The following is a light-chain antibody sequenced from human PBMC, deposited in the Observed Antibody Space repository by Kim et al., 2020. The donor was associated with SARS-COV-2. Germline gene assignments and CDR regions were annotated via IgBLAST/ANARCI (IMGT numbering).Light chain of an antibody. V-gene: IGKV1-33*01. Sequence: AAVGDTVTIPCRASQDIRHYLNWYQHKPGKAPQLLIYDASFLEPGVPSRFSGSGSGPDFTFTISSLQPEDIATYYCQQYDSLPPTFGGGTKVDIK. CDR2: DAS. CDR1: QDIRHY. CDR3: QQYDSLPPT. J-gene: IGKJ4*01.